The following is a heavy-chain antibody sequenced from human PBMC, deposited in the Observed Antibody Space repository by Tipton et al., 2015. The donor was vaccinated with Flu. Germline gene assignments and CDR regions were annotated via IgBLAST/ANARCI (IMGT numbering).Heavy chain of an antibody. CDR2: IYHSGST. CDR3: ARVAFIHDNRDYYYYSGLDV. J-gene: IGHJ6*02. Sequence: GLVKPSETLSLTCAVSGYSISSGYYWGWIRQPPGRGLEWIGSIYHSGSTYYNPSLKGRVTISVDTSKNQFSLKLSSVTAADTAVYYCARVAFIHDNRDYYYYSGLDVWGQGTTVTVS. V-gene: IGHV4-38-2*01. CDR1: GYSISSGYY. D-gene: IGHD3-16*01.